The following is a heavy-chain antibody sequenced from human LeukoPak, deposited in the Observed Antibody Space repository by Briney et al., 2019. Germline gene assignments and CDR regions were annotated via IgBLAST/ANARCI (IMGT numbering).Heavy chain of an antibody. CDR2: IRYDGSKK. Sequence: PGGSLRLSCAASGFTFSSYGMNWVRQAPGKGLEWVAFIRYDGSKKYSADSVKGRFTISRDNSKNTLYLQMNSLRAEDTAVYYCAKEGYSYGHEFDYWGQGTLVTVSS. D-gene: IGHD5-18*01. CDR1: GFTFSSYG. J-gene: IGHJ4*02. V-gene: IGHV3-30*02. CDR3: AKEGYSYGHEFDY.